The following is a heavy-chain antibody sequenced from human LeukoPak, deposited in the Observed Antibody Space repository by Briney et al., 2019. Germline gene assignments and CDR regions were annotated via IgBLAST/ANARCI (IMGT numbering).Heavy chain of an antibody. V-gene: IGHV4-59*08. CDR1: GGYISADY. D-gene: IGHD5-12*01. CDR2: ISYSGNT. CDR3: ARRVPSGFVDS. Sequence: PSETLSLTCAVSGGYISADYWIWIRQPPGTGLEWIGYISYSGNTNYNPSLKSRVTISQDTSKNQFSLRLSSVTAADTAMYYCARRVPSGFVDSWGQGTLASVSS. J-gene: IGHJ1*01.